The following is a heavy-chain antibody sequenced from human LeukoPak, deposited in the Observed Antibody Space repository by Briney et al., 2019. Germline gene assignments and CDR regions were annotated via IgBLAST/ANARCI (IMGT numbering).Heavy chain of an antibody. CDR3: ATLPANQLRGFDY. CDR1: GYSISSDYY. CDR2: IYHRGST. V-gene: IGHV4-38-2*02. Sequence: SETLSLTCTVSGYSISSDYYWGWIRPPPGKGLEWIGSIYHRGSTYYNPSLKSRVTISVDTSKNQFSLKLSSVTAADTALYYCATLPANQLRGFDYWGQGTLVTVSS. J-gene: IGHJ4*02. D-gene: IGHD2-2*01.